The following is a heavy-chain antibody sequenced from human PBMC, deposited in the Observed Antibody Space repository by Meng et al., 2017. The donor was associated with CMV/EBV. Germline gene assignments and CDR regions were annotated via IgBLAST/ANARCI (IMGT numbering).Heavy chain of an antibody. V-gene: IGHV1-18*01. CDR1: GYTFSNFG. CDR2: ISTYNDDI. J-gene: IGHJ5*02. D-gene: IGHD3-3*01. CDR3: ARDRCGTCPSEWWFDP. Sequence: ASVKVSCKTSGYTFSNFGIAWLRQAPGQGLEWMGWISTYNDDIKYGQKFRGRPTMTTDTSTSTAYMELRSLISDDTAVYYCARDRCGTCPSEWWFDPWGQGTLVTVSS.